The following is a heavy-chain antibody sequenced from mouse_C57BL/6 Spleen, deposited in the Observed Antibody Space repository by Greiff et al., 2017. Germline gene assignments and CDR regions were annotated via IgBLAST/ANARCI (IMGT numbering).Heavy chain of an antibody. V-gene: IGHV1-82*01. CDR3: ERIYYEYYYAMDY. CDR1: GYAFSSSW. D-gene: IGHD2-4*01. Sequence: QVQLQQSGPELVKPGASVKISCKASGYAFSSSWMNWVKQRPGKGLEWIGRIYPGDGDTNYNGKFKGKATLTADKSSSTAYMQLSSLTSEDSAVYFCERIYYEYYYAMDYWGQGTSVTVSS. J-gene: IGHJ4*01. CDR2: IYPGDGDT.